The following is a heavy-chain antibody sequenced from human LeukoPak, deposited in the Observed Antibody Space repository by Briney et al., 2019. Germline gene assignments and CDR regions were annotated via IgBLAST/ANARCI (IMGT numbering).Heavy chain of an antibody. CDR1: GYTFTSYG. CDR2: INAGNGNT. CDR3: ARDRAAGTFYMDV. D-gene: IGHD6-13*01. Sequence: ASVKVSCKASGYTFTSYGISWVRQAPGQRLEWMGWINAGNGNTKYSQEFQGRVTITRDTSASTAYMELSSLRSEDMAVYYCARDRAAGTFYMDVWGKGTTVTVSS. V-gene: IGHV1-3*03. J-gene: IGHJ6*03.